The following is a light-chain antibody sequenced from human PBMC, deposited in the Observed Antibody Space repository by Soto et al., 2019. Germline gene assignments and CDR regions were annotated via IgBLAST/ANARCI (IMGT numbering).Light chain of an antibody. CDR2: GAS. CDR3: QKYNDAPQT. J-gene: IGKJ1*01. V-gene: IGKV1-27*01. Sequence: DIQMTQSPSSLSASLGDRVTITCRASQGISNYLAWYQQKPGRVPKLLIYGASTLHSGVPSRFRGSGSGTDFTLTITSLQPEDVATYYCQKYNDAPQTFGQGTKVDIK. CDR1: QGISNY.